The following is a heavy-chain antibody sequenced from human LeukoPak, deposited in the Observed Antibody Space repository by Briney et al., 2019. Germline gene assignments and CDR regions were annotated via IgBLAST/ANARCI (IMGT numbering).Heavy chain of an antibody. V-gene: IGHV1-2*02. CDR2: INPNSGGT. CDR3: ARAYYYGSGSYFYFDY. D-gene: IGHD3-10*01. CDR1: GYTFTGYY. Sequence: ASVKVSCKASGYTFTGYYMHWVRQAPGQGLERMGWINPNSGGTNYAQKFQGRVTMTRDTSISTAYMELSRLRSDDTAVYYCARAYYYGSGSYFYFDYWGQGTLVTVSS. J-gene: IGHJ4*02.